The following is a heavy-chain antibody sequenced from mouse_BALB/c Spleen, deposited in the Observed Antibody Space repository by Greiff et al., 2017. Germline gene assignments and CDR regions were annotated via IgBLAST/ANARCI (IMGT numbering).Heavy chain of an antibody. CDR1: GFTFSSFG. D-gene: IGHD1-2*01. J-gene: IGHJ1*01. CDR3: ARGGHYYGPAYFYV. Sequence: EVKLVESGGGLVQPGGSRKLSCAASGFTFSSFGMHWVRQAPEKGLEWVAYISSGSSTIYYADTVKGRFTISRDNPKNTLFLQMTSLRSEDTAMYYCARGGHYYGPAYFYVWGAGTTVTVSS. CDR2: ISSGSSTI. V-gene: IGHV5-17*02.